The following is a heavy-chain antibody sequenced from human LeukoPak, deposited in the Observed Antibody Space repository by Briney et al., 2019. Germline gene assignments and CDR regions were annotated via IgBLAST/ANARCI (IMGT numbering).Heavy chain of an antibody. CDR1: GYTFTGYY. D-gene: IGHD6-19*01. CDR2: INPNSGGT. CDR3: ARPLSSGLYYFDY. J-gene: IGHJ4*02. V-gene: IGHV1-2*04. Sequence: ASVKVSCKASGYTFTGYYMHWVRQAPGQGLEWMGWINPNSGGTNYAQKFQGWVTMTRDTSISTAYMELSRLRSDDTAVYYCARPLSSGLYYFDYWGQGTLVTVSS.